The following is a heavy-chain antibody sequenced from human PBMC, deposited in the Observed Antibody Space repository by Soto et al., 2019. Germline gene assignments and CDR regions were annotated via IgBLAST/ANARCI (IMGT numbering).Heavy chain of an antibody. Sequence: GGSMRLSCAASGFTFTSYALSWVRQPPGKGLQWLSSISASGGNTHYADSVKGRFTISRDNPKNTLYLQINSLRADDTAVYYCAKALSGYSYPQFDYWGQGTLVTVS. V-gene: IGHV3-23*01. CDR3: AKALSGYSYPQFDY. CDR1: GFTFTSYA. CDR2: ISASGGNT. D-gene: IGHD5-18*01. J-gene: IGHJ4*02.